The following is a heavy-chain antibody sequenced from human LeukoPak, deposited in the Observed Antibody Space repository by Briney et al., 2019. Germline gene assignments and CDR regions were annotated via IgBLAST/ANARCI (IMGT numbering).Heavy chain of an antibody. D-gene: IGHD6-19*01. Sequence: SETLSLTCTVSGGSISSGVYYWSWIRQHPGKGLEWIGYIYYSGSTYYNPSLESRVTISVDTSKNQFSLKLSSVTAADTAVYYCARGGWYPESFQHWGQGALVTVSS. CDR2: IYYSGST. V-gene: IGHV4-31*03. CDR1: GGSISSGVYY. J-gene: IGHJ1*01. CDR3: ARGGWYPESFQH.